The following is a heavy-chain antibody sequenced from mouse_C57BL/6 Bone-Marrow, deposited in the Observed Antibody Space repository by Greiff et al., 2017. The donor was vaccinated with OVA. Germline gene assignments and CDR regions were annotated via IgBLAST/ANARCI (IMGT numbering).Heavy chain of an antibody. J-gene: IGHJ2*01. V-gene: IGHV1-7*01. Sequence: QVQLKQSGAELAKPGASVKLSCKASGYTFTSYWMHWVKQRPGQGLEWIGYINPSSGYTKYNQKFKDKATLTADKSSSTAYMQLSSLTYEDSAVYYCARGHYDGSYYFDYWGQGTTLTVSS. CDR2: INPSSGYT. D-gene: IGHD2-3*01. CDR3: ARGHYDGSYYFDY. CDR1: GYTFTSYW.